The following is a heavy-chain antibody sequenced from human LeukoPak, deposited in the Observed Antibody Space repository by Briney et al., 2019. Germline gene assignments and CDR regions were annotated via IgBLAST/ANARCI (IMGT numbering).Heavy chain of an antibody. J-gene: IGHJ4*02. CDR3: ARDGWPQEVYDSSGYYQGYTRPFDY. D-gene: IGHD3-22*01. CDR2: INWNGGST. CDR1: GFTFDDYG. Sequence: GALRLSCAASGFTFDDYGMSWARQAPGKGLEWVSGINWNGGSTGYADSVKGRFTISRDNAKNSLYLQMNSLRAEDTALYYCARDGWPQEVYDSSGYYQGYTRPFDYWGQGTLVTVSS. V-gene: IGHV3-20*04.